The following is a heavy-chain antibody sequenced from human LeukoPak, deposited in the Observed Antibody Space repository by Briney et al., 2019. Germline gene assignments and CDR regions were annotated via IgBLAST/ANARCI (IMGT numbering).Heavy chain of an antibody. D-gene: IGHD2-2*02. CDR2: ISYDGSNK. Sequence: PGRSLRLSCAASGFTFSSYAMHWVRQAPGKGLEWVAVISYDGSNKYYADSVKGRFTISRDNSKNTLYLQMNSLRAEDTAVYYCARVGDCSSTSCYTFGYFDYWGQGTLVTVSS. CDR1: GFTFSSYA. CDR3: ARVGDCSSTSCYTFGYFDY. J-gene: IGHJ4*02. V-gene: IGHV3-30-3*01.